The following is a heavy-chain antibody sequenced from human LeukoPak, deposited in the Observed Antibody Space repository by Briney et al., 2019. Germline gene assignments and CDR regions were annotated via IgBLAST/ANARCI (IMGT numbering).Heavy chain of an antibody. D-gene: IGHD5-18*01. V-gene: IGHV1-18*01. CDR2: ISGYNGNT. CDR3: ARGYSYGSDYYYGMDV. J-gene: IGHJ6*01. CDR1: GYTFTSYA. Sequence: ASVKVSCKASGYTFTSYAISWVRQAPGQGRECMGWISGYNGNTKYAQKVQGRVTMTTDTSTSTAYMELRSLRSDDTAVYYCARGYSYGSDYYYGMDVWGQGTTVTVSS.